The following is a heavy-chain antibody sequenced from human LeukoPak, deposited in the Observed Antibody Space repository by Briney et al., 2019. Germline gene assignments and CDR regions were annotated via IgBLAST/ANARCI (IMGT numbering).Heavy chain of an antibody. D-gene: IGHD2-2*01. CDR1: GGSISSYY. J-gene: IGHJ5*02. V-gene: IGHV4-4*07. CDR2: IYTSGST. CDR3: ASRYCSSTSCLPFDP. Sequence: SETLSLTCTVSGGSISSYYWSWIRQPAGKGLEWIGRIYTSGSTNYNPSLKSRVTMSVDTSKNQFSLKLSSVTAADTAVYYCASRYCSSTSCLPFDPWGQGTLVTVSS.